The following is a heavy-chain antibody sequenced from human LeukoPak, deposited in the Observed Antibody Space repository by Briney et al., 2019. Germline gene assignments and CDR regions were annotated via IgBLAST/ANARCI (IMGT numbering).Heavy chain of an antibody. J-gene: IGHJ4*02. Sequence: GGSLRLSCASSGSTLSHCYVNWIRQAPGKGLEWVSQISNTSYCKYYADSVKGRFTISRDNVKDSVSLQMNSLRVADSGMYYCAREEYGGNNLECWGQGIMVTASS. V-gene: IGHV3-11*01. CDR2: ISNTSYCK. CDR1: GSTLSHCY. D-gene: IGHD4-23*01. CDR3: AREEYGGNNLEC.